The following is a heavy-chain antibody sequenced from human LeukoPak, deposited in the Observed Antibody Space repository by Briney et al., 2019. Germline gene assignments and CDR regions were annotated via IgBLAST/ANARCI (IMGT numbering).Heavy chain of an antibody. Sequence: GGSLRLSCAASGLTVSSNHMSWVRQAPGKGLEWVSVIYNGDNTNYADFVKGRFTISRDNSKNTLFLQMNNLRGEDTAVYFCARASQWLAFDNWGQGTLVTVSS. D-gene: IGHD6-19*01. V-gene: IGHV3-66*01. CDR3: ARASQWLAFDN. J-gene: IGHJ4*02. CDR1: GLTVSSNH. CDR2: IYNGDNT.